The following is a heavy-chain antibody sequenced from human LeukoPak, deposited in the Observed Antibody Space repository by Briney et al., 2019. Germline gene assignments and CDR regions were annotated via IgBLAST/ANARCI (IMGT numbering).Heavy chain of an antibody. CDR3: AREGGPYRPLDY. V-gene: IGHV4-4*02. CDR2: VHLSGRT. Sequence: SDTLSLTCGVSGGSISSTNWWTWVRQPPGEGLEWIVEVHLSGRTNHNPSLESRVTMSVDMSENHISLKLTSVTAADTAVYYCAREGGPYRPLDYSGQGTLVTVSS. CDR1: GGSISSTNW. J-gene: IGHJ4*02.